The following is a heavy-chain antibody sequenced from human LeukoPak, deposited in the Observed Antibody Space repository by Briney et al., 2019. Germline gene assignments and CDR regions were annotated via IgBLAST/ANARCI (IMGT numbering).Heavy chain of an antibody. D-gene: IGHD2-2*02. J-gene: IGHJ6*02. CDR3: ARTAAIKPTYYYYGMDV. Sequence: GASVRVSCKASGYTFTGYHMHWVRQAPGQGLEWMGWINPNSGGTNYAQKFQGRVTMTRDTSISTAYMELSRLRSDDTAVYYCARTAAIKPTYYYYGMDVWGQGTTVTVSS. CDR2: INPNSGGT. V-gene: IGHV1-2*02. CDR1: GYTFTGYH.